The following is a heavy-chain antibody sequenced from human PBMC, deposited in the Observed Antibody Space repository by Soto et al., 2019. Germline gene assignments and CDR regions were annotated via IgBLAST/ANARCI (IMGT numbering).Heavy chain of an antibody. J-gene: IGHJ2*01. Sequence: QGQLVQSGAEVKKPGSSVKVSCKASGGSFRTYAINWVRQAPGQGLEWMGGIIPMLAAPTYAQKFQGRLTITADESTTTVYMELSSLTSEDTAVYYCVRVGPPSPTVIWFFDPWGRGPLVTVAS. CDR2: IIPMLAAP. CDR1: GGSFRTYA. V-gene: IGHV1-69*01. D-gene: IGHD2-21*01. CDR3: VRVGPPSPTVIWFFDP.